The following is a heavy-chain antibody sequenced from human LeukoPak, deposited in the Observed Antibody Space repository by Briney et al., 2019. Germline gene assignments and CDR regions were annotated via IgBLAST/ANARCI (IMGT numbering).Heavy chain of an antibody. V-gene: IGHV3-30-3*01. CDR1: GFTFSSYA. Sequence: GGSLRLSCAASGFTFSSYAMHWVRQAPGKGLEWVAVISYDGSNKYYADSVKGRFTISRDNSKNTLYLQMNSLRAEDTAVYYCAKDGGAVAGTPVDTPAGNYFDYWGQGTLVTVSS. D-gene: IGHD6-19*01. CDR2: ISYDGSNK. CDR3: AKDGGAVAGTPVDTPAGNYFDY. J-gene: IGHJ4*02.